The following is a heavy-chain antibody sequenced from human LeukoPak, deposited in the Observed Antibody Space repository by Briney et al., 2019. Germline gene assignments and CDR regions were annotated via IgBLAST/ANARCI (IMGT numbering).Heavy chain of an antibody. J-gene: IGHJ3*02. CDR3: ARDGLHLGLGACDI. CDR2: ISSSSSYI. Sequence: GGSLRLSCAASGFTFSSYSMNWVRQAPGKGLEWVSSISSSSSYIYYADSVKGRFTISRDNAKNSLYLQMNSLRAEDTAVYYCARDGLHLGLGACDIWGQGTMVTVSS. CDR1: GFTFSSYS. V-gene: IGHV3-21*01. D-gene: IGHD3-16*01.